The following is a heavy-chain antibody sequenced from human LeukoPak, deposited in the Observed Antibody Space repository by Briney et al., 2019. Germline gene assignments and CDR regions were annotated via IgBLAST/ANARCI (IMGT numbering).Heavy chain of an antibody. D-gene: IGHD4-17*01. CDR3: ARQKRATEDYGDCSGAFDI. J-gene: IGHJ3*02. Sequence: GASVKVSCKASGYTFTSYYMHWVRQAPGQGLEWMGIINPSGGSTSYAQKFQGRVTMTRDTSISTAYMELSRLRSDDTAVYYCARQKRATEDYGDCSGAFDIWGQGTMVTVSS. V-gene: IGHV1-46*01. CDR1: GYTFTSYY. CDR2: INPSGGST.